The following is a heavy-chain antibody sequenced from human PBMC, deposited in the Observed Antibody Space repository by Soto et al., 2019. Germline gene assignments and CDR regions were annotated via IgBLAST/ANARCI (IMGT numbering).Heavy chain of an antibody. J-gene: IGHJ5*02. V-gene: IGHV2-5*02. CDR3: ARWVAATSVDWFDP. Sequence: QITLKESGPPLVKPTQTLTLTCTFSGFSLSTSGVGVGWIRQPPGKALEWLALIYWDDDKRYSPSLKSRLTITKDTSKNQVVLTMTNMDPVDTATYYCARWVAATSVDWFDPWGQGTLVTVSS. CDR1: GFSLSTSGVG. D-gene: IGHD2-15*01. CDR2: IYWDDDK.